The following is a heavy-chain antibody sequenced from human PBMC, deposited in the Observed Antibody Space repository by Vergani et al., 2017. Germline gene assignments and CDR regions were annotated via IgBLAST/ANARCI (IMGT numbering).Heavy chain of an antibody. CDR1: GFISSSYW. D-gene: IGHD3-10*01. CDR3: ARTPVLLWFGELTHYFDY. J-gene: IGHJ4*02. Sequence: EGQLVESGGDWVQRGESLRLSCAASGFISSSYWMSWVRQAPGKGLEWVANVNQDGSEKYYVDSVRGRFTISRDNAKNSIYLQMNSLRAEDTAVYFCARTPVLLWFGELTHYFDYWGQGTLVTVSS. V-gene: IGHV3-7*01. CDR2: VNQDGSEK.